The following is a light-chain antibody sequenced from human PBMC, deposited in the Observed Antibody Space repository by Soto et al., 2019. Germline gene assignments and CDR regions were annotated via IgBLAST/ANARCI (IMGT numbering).Light chain of an antibody. V-gene: IGLV2-14*01. J-gene: IGLJ2*01. CDR3: SSYTSTSTRVI. CDR1: SSDIGIYNH. Sequence: QSALTQPASVSGSPGQSITISCTGTSSDIGIYNHVSWYQQPPGKAPKLIIYEVSNRPSGLSKRFSGSKSGNTASLTISGLQAEDEADYYCSSYTSTSTRVIFGGGTKVTVL. CDR2: EVS.